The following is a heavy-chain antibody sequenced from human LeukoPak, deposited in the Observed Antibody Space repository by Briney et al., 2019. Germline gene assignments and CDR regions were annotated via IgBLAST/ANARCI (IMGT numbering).Heavy chain of an antibody. CDR3: AKARGGDSDAFDI. Sequence: GRSLRLSCAASGFTFSSYAMSWVRQAPGKGLEWVSAISGSGGSTYYADSVKGRFTISRDNSKNTLYLQMNSLRAEDTAVYYCAKARGGDSDAFDIWGQGTMVTVSS. CDR1: GFTFSSYA. CDR2: ISGSGGST. V-gene: IGHV3-23*01. J-gene: IGHJ3*02. D-gene: IGHD2-21*02.